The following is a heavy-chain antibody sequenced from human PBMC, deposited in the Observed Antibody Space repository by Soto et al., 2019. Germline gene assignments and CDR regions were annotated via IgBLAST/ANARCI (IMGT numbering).Heavy chain of an antibody. CDR2: IYYSGST. CDR1: VVSVSSGSYY. V-gene: IGHV4-61*01. J-gene: IGHJ4*02. Sequence: PSETLSLTCTVSVVSVSSGSYYCSWIRQPPWKGLEWIGYIYYSGSTNYNPSLKSRVTISVDTSKNQFSLKLSSVTAADTAVYYCAREGIAAPQAYWGQGTLVTVSS. CDR3: AREGIAAPQAY. D-gene: IGHD6-13*01.